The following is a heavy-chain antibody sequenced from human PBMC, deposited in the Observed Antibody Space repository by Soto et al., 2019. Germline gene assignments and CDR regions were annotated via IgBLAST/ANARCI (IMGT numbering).Heavy chain of an antibody. D-gene: IGHD3-16*01. CDR3: AVGDPPYNWFDP. J-gene: IGHJ5*02. Sequence: EASVKVSCKASGGTFSSYAISWVRQAPGQGLEWMGGIIPIFGTANYAQKFQGRVTITADESTSTAYMELSSLRSEDTAVYYCAVGDPPYNWFDPWGQGTLVTVSS. V-gene: IGHV1-69*13. CDR2: IIPIFGTA. CDR1: GGTFSSYA.